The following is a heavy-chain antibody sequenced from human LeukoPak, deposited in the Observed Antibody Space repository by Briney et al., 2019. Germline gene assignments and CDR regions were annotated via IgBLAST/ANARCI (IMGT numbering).Heavy chain of an antibody. D-gene: IGHD2-2*01. CDR1: GYSISTGYY. CDR3: ARASGGYCSSTSCYPVDY. Sequence: PSETLSLTCTVSGYSISTGYYWDWIRQPPGKGLEWIGEIYHSGSTNYNPSLKSRVTISVDKSKNQFSLKLSSVTAADTAVYYCARASGGYCSSTSCYPVDYWGQGTLVTVSS. CDR2: IYHSGST. J-gene: IGHJ4*02. V-gene: IGHV4-38-2*02.